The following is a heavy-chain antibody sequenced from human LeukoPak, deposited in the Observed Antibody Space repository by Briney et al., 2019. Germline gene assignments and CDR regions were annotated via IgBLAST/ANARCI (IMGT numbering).Heavy chain of an antibody. Sequence: PGGSLRLSCAASGFIFSNYDMNWVRQAPGRGLEWVSAISATSTFIYYVESVKGRFTVSRDNSQNTLYLQMNSLRSEDTGVYYCAKESGYSGGWDNFDLGGQGTLVTVS. D-gene: IGHD6-19*01. CDR1: GFIFSNYD. CDR2: ISATSTFI. V-gene: IGHV3-23*01. J-gene: IGHJ4*02. CDR3: AKESGYSGGWDNFDL.